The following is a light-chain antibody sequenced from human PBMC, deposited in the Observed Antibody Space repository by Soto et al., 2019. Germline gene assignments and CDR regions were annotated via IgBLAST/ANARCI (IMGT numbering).Light chain of an antibody. CDR2: DVS. J-gene: IGLJ2*01. Sequence: QSVLTQPPSASGSPGQSVTISCTGTSSDVGGYNSVSWYQQQPGKAPKLMIYDVSKRPSGVPDRFSGSKSGNTASLTVSGLQAEDEADYFCSSYADSNNLVFGGGTKLTVL. V-gene: IGLV2-8*01. CDR3: SSYADSNNLV. CDR1: SSDVGGYNS.